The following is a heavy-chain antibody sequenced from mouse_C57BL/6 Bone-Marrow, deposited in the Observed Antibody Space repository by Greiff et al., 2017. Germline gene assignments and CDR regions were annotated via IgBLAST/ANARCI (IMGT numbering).Heavy chain of an antibody. D-gene: IGHD1-1*01. Sequence: VQLQQPGAELVKPGASVKMSCKASGYTFTSYWITWVKQRPGQGLEWIGDIYPGSGSTNYNEKFKSKATLTVDTSSSTAYMQLSSLTSEDSAVYYCADCDGSSADWYLDVGGTGTTVTVSS. CDR2: IYPGSGST. CDR1: GYTFTSYW. CDR3: ADCDGSSADWYLDV. J-gene: IGHJ1*03. V-gene: IGHV1-55*01.